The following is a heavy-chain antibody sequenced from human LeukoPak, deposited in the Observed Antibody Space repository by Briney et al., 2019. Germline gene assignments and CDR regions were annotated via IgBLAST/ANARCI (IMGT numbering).Heavy chain of an antibody. V-gene: IGHV4-34*01. J-gene: IGHJ4*02. CDR2: INHSGST. CDR1: GGSFSGYY. D-gene: IGHD6-13*01. Sequence: PSETLSLTCAVYGGSFSGYYWSWIRQPPGKGLEWIGEINHSGSTNYNPSLKSRVTISVDTSKNQFSLKLSSVTAADTAVYYCASQDPSYSSSRTYYFDYWGQGTLVTVSS. CDR3: ASQDPSYSSSRTYYFDY.